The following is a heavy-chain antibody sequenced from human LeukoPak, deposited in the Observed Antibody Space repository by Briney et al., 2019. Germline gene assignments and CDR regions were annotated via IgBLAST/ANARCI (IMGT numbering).Heavy chain of an antibody. Sequence: SETLSLTCAVYGGSFSGYYWSWIRQPPGKGLEWIGEINHSGSTNYNPSLKSRVTISVDTSKNQFSLKLSSMTAADTAVYYCAISARFRNGGRTAVPPGWFDPWGQGTLVTVSS. CDR1: GGSFSGYY. CDR2: INHSGST. D-gene: IGHD4-23*01. V-gene: IGHV4-34*01. J-gene: IGHJ5*02. CDR3: AISARFRNGGRTAVPPGWFDP.